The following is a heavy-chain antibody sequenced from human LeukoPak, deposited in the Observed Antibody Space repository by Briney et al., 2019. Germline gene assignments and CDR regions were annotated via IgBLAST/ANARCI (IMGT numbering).Heavy chain of an antibody. Sequence: GGSLRLSCAASGFTFSSYSMSWIRQAPGKGLEWVSYISSSSSTIYYADSVKGRFTISRDNAKNSLYLQMNSLRAEDTAVYYCAKMSMVIILSFDYWGQGTLVAVSS. CDR3: AKMSMVIILSFDY. J-gene: IGHJ4*02. CDR2: ISSSSSTI. D-gene: IGHD3-3*01. V-gene: IGHV3-48*04. CDR1: GFTFSSYS.